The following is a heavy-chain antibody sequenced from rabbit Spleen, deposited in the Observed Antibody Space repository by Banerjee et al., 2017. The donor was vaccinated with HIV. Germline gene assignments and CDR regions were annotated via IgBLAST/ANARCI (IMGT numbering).Heavy chain of an antibody. CDR1: GFTISSNY. J-gene: IGHJ4*01. CDR2: IDPVFGST. V-gene: IGHV1S7*01. D-gene: IGHD2-1*01. Sequence: QLEESGGGLVQPGGSLTLTCKASGFTISSNYWMYWVRQAPGKGLEWIGYIDPVFGSTYYASWVNGQFTISSHNAQNTLYLQLNSLTAADTATYFCVRDRANIGGDYGPYYFDLWGPGTLVTVS. CDR3: VRDRANIGGDYGPYYFDL.